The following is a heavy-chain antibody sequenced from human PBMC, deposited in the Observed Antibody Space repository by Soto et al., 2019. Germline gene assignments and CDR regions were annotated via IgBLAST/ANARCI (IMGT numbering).Heavy chain of an antibody. Sequence: SETLSLTFAVYGGCFSGYYWSWIRQPPGKWLEWIWEINHSGSTNYNPSLKSRVTISVDTSKNQFSLKLSSVTAADTAVYYCARGHPEDIVLMVYARRYYYYGMDVWGQGTTVTVYS. CDR1: GGCFSGYY. CDR2: INHSGST. D-gene: IGHD2-8*01. V-gene: IGHV4-34*01. J-gene: IGHJ6*02. CDR3: ARGHPEDIVLMVYARRYYYYGMDV.